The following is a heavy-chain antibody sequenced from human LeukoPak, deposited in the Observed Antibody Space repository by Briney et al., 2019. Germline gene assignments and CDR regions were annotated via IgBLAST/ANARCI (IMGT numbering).Heavy chain of an antibody. D-gene: IGHD3/OR15-3a*01. CDR2: ISGSGATI. J-gene: IGHJ4*02. Sequence: GGSLRLSCAASGFTFTTYAMNWVRQAPDKGLEWVSLISGSGATISYADSVKGRFTISRDNSKNTLYLQMNSLRADDTAIYYCAKSVGLEPASVRAFDYWGQGTLVTVSS. CDR3: AKSVGLEPASVRAFDY. CDR1: GFTFTTYA. V-gene: IGHV3-23*01.